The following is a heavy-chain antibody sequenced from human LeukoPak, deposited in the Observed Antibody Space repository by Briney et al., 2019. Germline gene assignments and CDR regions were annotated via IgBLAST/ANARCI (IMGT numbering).Heavy chain of an antibody. V-gene: IGHV4-59*01. CDR2: IYYSGST. D-gene: IGHD2-15*01. CDR1: GGSISSYY. CDR3: ARQAVAATHGDWFDP. J-gene: IGHJ5*02. Sequence: SETLSLTCTVSGGSISSYYWSWIRQPPGKGLEWIGYIYYSGSTNYNPSLKSRVTISVDTSKNQFSLKLSSVTAADTAVYYCARQAVAATHGDWFDPWGQGTLVTVSS.